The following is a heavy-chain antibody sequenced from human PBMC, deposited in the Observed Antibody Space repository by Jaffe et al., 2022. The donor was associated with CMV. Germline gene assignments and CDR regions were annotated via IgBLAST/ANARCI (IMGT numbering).Heavy chain of an antibody. CDR1: GDSISSSSYF. Sequence: QLQLEESGPGLVKPSETLSLTCTVSGDSISSSSYFWGWIRQPPGKGLEWIGSIYYSGSTFYNPSLKSRATISVDTSKNQFSLEVTYLTAADTAVYYCAHDVYDGRSYWSQGTLVTVSS. D-gene: IGHD5-12*01. J-gene: IGHJ4*02. V-gene: IGHV4-39*01. CDR2: IYYSGST. CDR3: AHDVYDGRSY.